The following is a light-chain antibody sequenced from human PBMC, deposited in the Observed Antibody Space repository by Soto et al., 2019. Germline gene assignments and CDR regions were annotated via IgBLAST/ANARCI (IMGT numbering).Light chain of an antibody. V-gene: IGKV3-15*01. Sequence: EVVMTQSPATLSLSPGERATLSCRASQSVSSNLAWYQQKPGQAPRLLIYGASTRATGIPARFSGSGSGTEFTLTISSLQSEDFAVYYCQQYNKWPPKTFGQGTKVEIK. J-gene: IGKJ1*01. CDR1: QSVSSN. CDR2: GAS. CDR3: QQYNKWPPKT.